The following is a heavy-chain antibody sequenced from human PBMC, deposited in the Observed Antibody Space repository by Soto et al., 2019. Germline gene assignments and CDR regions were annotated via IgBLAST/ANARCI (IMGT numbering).Heavy chain of an antibody. CDR2: IYPGDSDT. D-gene: IGHD5-12*01. Sequence: EVQLVQSGAEVKKPGESLKISCKGSGYSFTSYWIGWVRQMPGKGLEWMGIIYPGDSDTRYSPSFQGQVTISADKSISTAYLQWSSLKASDTAMYYCARQVADDVEMATIFHFDYWGQGTLVTVSS. CDR3: ARQVADDVEMATIFHFDY. J-gene: IGHJ4*02. V-gene: IGHV5-51*01. CDR1: GYSFTSYW.